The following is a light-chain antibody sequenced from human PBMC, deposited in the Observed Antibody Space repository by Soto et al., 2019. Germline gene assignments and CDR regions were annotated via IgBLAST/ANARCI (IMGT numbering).Light chain of an antibody. V-gene: IGKV1-27*01. CDR1: QPITTS. Sequence: MNHSPSSLSAYVGDRVTITSRTRQPITTSLNWYRQKPGKIPNLLIYAASTLQAGVPSRFSGSGSGTEFTLTISSLQPDDFATYCCQQYNSYSRTFGHGSIVDI. J-gene: IGKJ1*01. CDR2: AAS. CDR3: QQYNSYSRT.